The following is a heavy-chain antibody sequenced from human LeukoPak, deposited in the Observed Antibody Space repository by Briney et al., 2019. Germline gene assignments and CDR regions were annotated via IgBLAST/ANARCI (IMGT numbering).Heavy chain of an antibody. CDR1: GGTFSSYA. V-gene: IGHV1-69*06. D-gene: IGHD3-9*01. J-gene: IGHJ6*04. Sequence: SVKVSCKASGGTFSSYASSWVRQAPGQGLEWMGGIILIFGTANYAQKFQGRVTITADKSTSTAYMELSSLRSEDTAVYYCARGPPREDWLLYYYYGMDVWGKGTTVTVSS. CDR2: IILIFGTA. CDR3: ARGPPREDWLLYYYYGMDV.